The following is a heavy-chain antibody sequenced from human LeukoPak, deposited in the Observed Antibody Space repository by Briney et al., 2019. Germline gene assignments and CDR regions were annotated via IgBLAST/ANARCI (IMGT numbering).Heavy chain of an antibody. CDR3: ARDRGGSASN. V-gene: IGHV4-4*02. CDR2: IYHSGST. D-gene: IGHD3-10*01. J-gene: IGHJ4*02. CDR1: GDSISSRNW. Sequence: PSETLSLTCAVSGDSISSRNWWSWVRQPPGKGLEWIGGIYHSGSTNYNPSLKSRVTISVDKSKNQFSLKLSSVTAADTAMYYCARDRGGSASNWGQGTLVTVSS.